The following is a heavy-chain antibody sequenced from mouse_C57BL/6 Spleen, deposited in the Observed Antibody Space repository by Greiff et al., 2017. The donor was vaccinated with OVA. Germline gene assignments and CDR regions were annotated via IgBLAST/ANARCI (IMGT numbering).Heavy chain of an antibody. CDR1: GFSLTSYA. J-gene: IGHJ4*01. Sequence: QVQLKESGPGLVAPSQSLSITCTVSGFSLTSYAISWVRQPPGKGLEWLGVIWTGGGTNYNSALKSRLSISKDNSKSQVSIKMNSLQTEDTARYDGARSDNGYDVRAMDDWGQGTSVTVSS. V-gene: IGHV2-9-1*01. CDR2: IWTGGGT. D-gene: IGHD2-2*01. CDR3: ARSDNGYDVRAMDD.